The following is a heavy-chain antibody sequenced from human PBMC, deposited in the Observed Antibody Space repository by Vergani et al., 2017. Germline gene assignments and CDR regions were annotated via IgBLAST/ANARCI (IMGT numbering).Heavy chain of an antibody. CDR2: IRPKTDGEKT. V-gene: IGHV3-15*01. D-gene: IGHD3-9*01. CDR3: PTPTKWELRYYFDY. J-gene: IGHJ4*02. Sequence: EVQPVESGGGLVKPGGSLRLSCTPSGFTFSSAWMSWVRQAPGKGLEWVARIRPKTDGEKTDCAAPVKGRFTISREDSKNTLYLQMNSLKTEDRAVYYCPTPTKWELRYYFDYGGQGTLVTVSS. CDR1: GFTFSSAW.